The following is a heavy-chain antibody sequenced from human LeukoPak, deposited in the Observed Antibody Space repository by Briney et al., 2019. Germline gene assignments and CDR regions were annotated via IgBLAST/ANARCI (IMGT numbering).Heavy chain of an antibody. J-gene: IGHJ4*02. Sequence: GGSLRLSCAASGFTFSSYAMHWVRQAPGKGLEWVAVISYDGSNKYYADSVKGRFTISRDNSKNTLYLQMNSLRAEDTAVYYCARVQECGGDCRSLDYWGQGTLVTVSS. CDR3: ARVQECGGDCRSLDY. D-gene: IGHD2-21*01. CDR1: GFTFSSYA. V-gene: IGHV3-30-3*01. CDR2: ISYDGSNK.